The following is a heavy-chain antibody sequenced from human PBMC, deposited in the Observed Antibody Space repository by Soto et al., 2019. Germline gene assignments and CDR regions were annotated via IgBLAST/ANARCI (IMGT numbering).Heavy chain of an antibody. CDR1: GASISSFC. J-gene: IGHJ4*02. V-gene: IGHV4-59*01. Sequence: SETLSLTCTVSGASISSFCWGWIRQPPGEGLEWIAYVCDSGSTNHNPSLKSRVTMSLDTSKKQFSLKLDSVTAADTAVYYCARDFLGSLDYCGQGILVTVSS. D-gene: IGHD3-10*01. CDR3: ARDFLGSLDY. CDR2: VCDSGST.